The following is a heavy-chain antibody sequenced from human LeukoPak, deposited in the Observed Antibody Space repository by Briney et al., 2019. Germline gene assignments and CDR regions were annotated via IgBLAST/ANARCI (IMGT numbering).Heavy chain of an antibody. V-gene: IGHV5-51*01. D-gene: IGHD6-19*01. CDR2: VYPDDSDA. CDR3: ARLSSGWCFNY. J-gene: IGHJ4*02. Sequence: GESLKISCKGSGYSFTTYWIGWVRQMPGKGLEWMRIVYPDDSDARYSPSFQGQVTISVDKSINTAFLQWSSLKASDTAMYYCARLSSGWCFNYWGQGTLVTVSS. CDR1: GYSFTTYW.